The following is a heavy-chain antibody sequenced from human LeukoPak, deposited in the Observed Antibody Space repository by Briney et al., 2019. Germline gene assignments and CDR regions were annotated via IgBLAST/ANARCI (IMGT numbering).Heavy chain of an antibody. CDR3: ARGNYAFDS. V-gene: IGHV3-74*01. CDR1: GFTFSSYS. J-gene: IGHJ4*02. D-gene: IGHD1-7*01. CDR2: IISDGRNT. Sequence: GGSLRLSCAASGFTFSSYSMNWVRQAPGKGLEWVSRIISDGRNTDYADSVKGRFTISRDNAKNTLYLQMNSLRAEDTAVYYCARGNYAFDSWGQGTLVTVSS.